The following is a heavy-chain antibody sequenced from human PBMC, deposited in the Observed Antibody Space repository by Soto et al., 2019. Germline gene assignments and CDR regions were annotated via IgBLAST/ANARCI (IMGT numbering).Heavy chain of an antibody. CDR1: GFSLSTSGVA. D-gene: IGHD3-10*01. CDR3: AHRDRASGGLFDH. J-gene: IGHJ4*02. Sequence: QITLKESGPTLVKPTQTLTLTCTFSGFSLSTSGVAVGWIRQPPGKALEWLSVIYWDDDNRSSPSLRNRLTIPKDTSKNQVVLTMTNLGPLEPATYYRAHRDRASGGLFDHWGQGILVTVSS. CDR2: IYWDDDN. V-gene: IGHV2-5*02.